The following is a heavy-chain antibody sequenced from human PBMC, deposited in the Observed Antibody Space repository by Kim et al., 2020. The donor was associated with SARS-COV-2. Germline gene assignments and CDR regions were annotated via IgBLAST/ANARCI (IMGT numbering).Heavy chain of an antibody. J-gene: IGHJ6*02. D-gene: IGHD3-10*01. CDR1: GFTFSNYA. V-gene: IGHV3-23*01. CDR3: AKGYYNSGTSSGMDV. Sequence: GGSLRLSCAASGFTFSNYAMAWVRQAPGKGLERVSTISAGGSSYYADSVKGRFTISRDNSRDTLYLQMNSLRAEDTAVYYCAKGYYNSGTSSGMDVWGQGTTVTVSS. CDR2: ISAGGSS.